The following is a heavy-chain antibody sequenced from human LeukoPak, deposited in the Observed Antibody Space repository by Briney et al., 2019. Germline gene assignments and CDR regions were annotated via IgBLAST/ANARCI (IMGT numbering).Heavy chain of an antibody. CDR2: INPNSGGT. Sequence: ASVKVSCKASGYTFTGYYMDWVRQAPGQGLEWMGWINPNSGGTNYAQKFQGWVTMTRDTSISTAYMELSRLRSDDTAVYYCARDSSGWYEEGFDYWGQGTLVTVSS. CDR1: GYTFTGYY. D-gene: IGHD6-19*01. V-gene: IGHV1-2*04. CDR3: ARDSSGWYEEGFDY. J-gene: IGHJ4*02.